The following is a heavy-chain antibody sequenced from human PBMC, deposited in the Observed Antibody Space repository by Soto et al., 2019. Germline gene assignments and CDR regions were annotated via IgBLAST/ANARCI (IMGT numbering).Heavy chain of an antibody. Sequence: QVQLQESGPGLVKPSQTLSLTCTVSGGSISSGGYYWSWIRQHPGKGLEWIGYTYYGGSTYYNPSLKSRVTISVDTSKKQFSLKLSSVTAEDTAVYYCARDLKKGLLGPYWYFDLWGRGTLVTVSS. J-gene: IGHJ2*01. CDR1: GGSISSGGYY. D-gene: IGHD7-27*01. CDR3: ARDLKKGLLGPYWYFDL. CDR2: TYYGGST. V-gene: IGHV4-31*03.